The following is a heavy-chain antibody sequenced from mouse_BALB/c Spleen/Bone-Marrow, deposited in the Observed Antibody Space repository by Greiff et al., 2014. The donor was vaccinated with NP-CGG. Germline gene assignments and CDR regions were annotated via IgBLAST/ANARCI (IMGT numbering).Heavy chain of an antibody. J-gene: IGHJ4*01. V-gene: IGHV1-7*01. CDR2: INPSTGYT. CDR1: GYTFTSYW. D-gene: IGHD1-1*01. Sequence: QVQLKESGAELAKPGASVKMSCKASGYTFTSYWMHWVKQRPGQGLEWIGYINPSTGYTEYNQKFKDKATLTADKSSSTAYMQLSSLTSEDSAVYYCARPPYYNGSSYDAMDYWGQGTSVTVSS. CDR3: ARPPYYNGSSYDAMDY.